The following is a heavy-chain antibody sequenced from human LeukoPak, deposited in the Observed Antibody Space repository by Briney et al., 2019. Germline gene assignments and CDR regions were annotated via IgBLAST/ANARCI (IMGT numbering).Heavy chain of an antibody. Sequence: SETLSLTCAVSGGSISSSNWWSWVRQPPGKGLEWIGEIYHSGSTNYNPSLKSRVTISVDKSKNQLSLKLSSVTAADTAVYYCARDPHLHYYDSSGYSRWGQGTLVTVSS. CDR1: GGSISSSNW. CDR3: ARDPHLHYYDSSGYSR. J-gene: IGHJ4*02. D-gene: IGHD3-22*01. V-gene: IGHV4-4*02. CDR2: IYHSGST.